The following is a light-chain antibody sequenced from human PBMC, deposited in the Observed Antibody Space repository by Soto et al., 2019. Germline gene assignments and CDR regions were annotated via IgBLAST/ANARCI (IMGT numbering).Light chain of an antibody. CDR3: QQRSNCLT. Sequence: EIVLTQSPATLSLSPGERATLSCRASQSVSSYLAWYQQKPGQAPRLLIYDASNRATGIPARFSGSGSGTDFPLTISSLEPEHFAVYYCQQRSNCLTFGGGTKVEIK. CDR1: QSVSSY. CDR2: DAS. J-gene: IGKJ4*01. V-gene: IGKV3-11*01.